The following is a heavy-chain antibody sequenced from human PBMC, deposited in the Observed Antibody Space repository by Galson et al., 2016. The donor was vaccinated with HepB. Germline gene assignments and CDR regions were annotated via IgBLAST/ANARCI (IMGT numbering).Heavy chain of an antibody. D-gene: IGHD1-1*01. CDR2: IDNDGNDI. J-gene: IGHJ4*02. V-gene: IGHV3-74*03. Sequence: SLRLSCAASGFAFSNSWMHWVRQVPGKGLVWVARIDNDGNDIKYADSVKGRFTISRDNAKKTLYLQMNSLRAEDTAVYYCARDQSRRGPTTFDYWGLGTLVTVSS. CDR1: GFAFSNSW. CDR3: ARDQSRRGPTTFDY.